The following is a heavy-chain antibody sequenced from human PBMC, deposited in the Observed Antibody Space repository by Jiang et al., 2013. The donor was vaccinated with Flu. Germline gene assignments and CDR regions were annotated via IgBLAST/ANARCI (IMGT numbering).Heavy chain of an antibody. Sequence: VQLVESGAEVKKPGSSVKVSCKASGGTFSSYAISWVRQAPGQGLEWMGGIIPIFGTANYAQKFQGRVTITADKSTSTAYMELSSLRSEDTAVYYCARSSRGGIAARRSNYYYGMDVWGQGTTVTVSS. CDR3: ARSSRGGIAARRSNYYYGMDV. CDR2: IIPIFGTA. J-gene: IGHJ6*02. V-gene: IGHV1-69*06. D-gene: IGHD6-6*01. CDR1: GGTFSSYA.